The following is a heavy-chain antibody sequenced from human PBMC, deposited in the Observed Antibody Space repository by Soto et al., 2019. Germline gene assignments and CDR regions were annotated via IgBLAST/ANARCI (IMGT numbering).Heavy chain of an antibody. J-gene: IGHJ4*02. CDR3: AMVLTAPDY. V-gene: IGHV4-59*01. CDR2: IYYSGST. D-gene: IGHD3-9*01. Sequence: AETLAITFTVSGGSIRSYYWSWIRQPPGKVLELIGYIYYSGSTNYNPSLKSRVTISVDTSKNQFSLKLSSVTAADTAVYYCAMVLTAPDYWGQGTLVTVSS. CDR1: GGSIRSYY.